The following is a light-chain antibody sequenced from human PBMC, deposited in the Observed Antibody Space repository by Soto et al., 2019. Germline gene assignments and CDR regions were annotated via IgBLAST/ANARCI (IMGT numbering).Light chain of an antibody. J-gene: IGKJ1*01. CDR3: QQSNNWPKT. CDR1: QSVNSN. V-gene: IGKV3-15*01. CDR2: DAS. Sequence: EIVMTQSPATLSVSPGETATLSCRASQSVNSNLAWYQQKPGQAPRLLISDASTRAAGLPARFSGSGSGTDFTITISSLQSEDFAVYFCQQSNNWPKTFGQGTKVEIK.